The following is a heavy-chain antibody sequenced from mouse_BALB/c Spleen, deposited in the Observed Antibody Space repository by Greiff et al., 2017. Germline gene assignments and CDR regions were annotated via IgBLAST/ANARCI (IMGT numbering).Heavy chain of an antibody. CDR1: GFSLTSYG. CDR3: AREGAQLLSGYFDV. D-gene: IGHD1-1*02. CDR2: IWAGGST. V-gene: IGHV2-9*02. J-gene: IGHJ1*01. Sequence: VQLVESGPGLVAPSQSLSITCTVSGFSLTSYGVHWVRQPPGKGLEWLGVIWAGGSTNYNSALMSRLSISKDNSKSQVFLKMNSLQTDDTAMYYCAREGAQLLSGYFDVWGAGTTVTVSS.